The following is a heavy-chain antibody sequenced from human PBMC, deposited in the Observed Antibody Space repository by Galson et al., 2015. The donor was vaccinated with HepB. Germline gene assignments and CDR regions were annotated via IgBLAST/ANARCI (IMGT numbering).Heavy chain of an antibody. V-gene: IGHV3-66*01. J-gene: IGHJ4*02. D-gene: IGHD3-10*01. CDR1: GFTVSSNY. CDR2: IYSGGST. CDR3: ARDQYGSGYY. Sequence: SLRLSCAASGFTVSSNYMSWVRQAPGKGLEWVSVIYSGGSTYYADSVKGRFTIPRDSSKNTLYLQMNSLRAEDTAVYYCARDQYGSGYYWGQGTLVTVSS.